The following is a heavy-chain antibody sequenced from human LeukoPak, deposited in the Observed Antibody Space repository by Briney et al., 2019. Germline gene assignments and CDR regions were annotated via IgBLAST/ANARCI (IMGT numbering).Heavy chain of an antibody. J-gene: IGHJ3*02. V-gene: IGHV4-31*03. CDR3: ARVVVVPAAPPAFDI. CDR1: GGSISSGGYY. CDR2: IYYSGST. D-gene: IGHD2-2*01. Sequence: SQTLSLTCTVSGGSISSGGYYWSWIRQRPGKGLEWIGYIYYSGSTYYNPSLKSRVTISVDTSKNQFSLKLSSVTAADTAVYYCARVVVVPAAPPAFDIWGQGTMVTVSS.